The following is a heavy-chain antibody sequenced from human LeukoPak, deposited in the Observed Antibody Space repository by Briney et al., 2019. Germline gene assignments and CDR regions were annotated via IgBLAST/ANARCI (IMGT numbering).Heavy chain of an antibody. CDR3: ARGPPYYDILTGPLGGFDY. J-gene: IGHJ4*02. CDR1: GFTFSSYG. CDR2: IRYDGSNK. Sequence: GGSLRLSCAASGFTFSSYGMHWVRQAPGKGLEWVAFIRYDGSNKYYADSAKGRFTISRDNSKNTLYLQMNSLRAEDTAVYYCARGPPYYDILTGPLGGFDYWGQGTLVTVSS. D-gene: IGHD3-9*01. V-gene: IGHV3-30*02.